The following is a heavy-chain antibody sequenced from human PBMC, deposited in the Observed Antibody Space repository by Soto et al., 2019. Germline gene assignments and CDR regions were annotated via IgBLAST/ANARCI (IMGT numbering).Heavy chain of an antibody. V-gene: IGHV4-34*01. CDR2: INDRASI. Sequence: QVQLQQWGAGPVRPLETLSLTCGVSGGSFSGYYWAWSRQSPGKGLEWIGEINDRASINYNPSLKSRVSTSVDTSKNHYSLNLRSVTAADTAVYYGARESHDMLTRPPCVWYFDLWGRGTLVTVSS. J-gene: IGHJ2*01. CDR1: GGSFSGYY. CDR3: ARESHDMLTRPPCVWYFDL. D-gene: IGHD3-9*01.